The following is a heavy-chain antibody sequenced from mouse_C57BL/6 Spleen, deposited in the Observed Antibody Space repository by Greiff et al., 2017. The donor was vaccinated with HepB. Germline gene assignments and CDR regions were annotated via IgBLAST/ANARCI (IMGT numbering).Heavy chain of an antibody. Sequence: QVQLQQPGAELVKPGASVKMSCKASAYTFTSYWITWVKQRPGQGLEWIGDIYPGSGSTNYNEKFKSKATLTVDTSSSTAYMQLSSLTSEDSAVYYCARGGYYYGSSYYWYFDVWGTGTTVTVSS. CDR3: ARGGYYYGSSYYWYFDV. CDR1: AYTFTSYW. J-gene: IGHJ1*03. V-gene: IGHV1-55*01. D-gene: IGHD1-1*01. CDR2: IYPGSGST.